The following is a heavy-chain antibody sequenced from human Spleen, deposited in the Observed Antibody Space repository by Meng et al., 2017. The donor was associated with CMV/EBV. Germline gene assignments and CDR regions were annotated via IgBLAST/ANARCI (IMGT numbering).Heavy chain of an antibody. J-gene: IGHJ4*02. CDR1: GGSFSGYY. V-gene: IGHV4-34*01. D-gene: IGHD5-24*01. CDR2: INHSGST. Sequence: QVQLQQWGAGLLKPSXXXXLTCAVYGGSFSGYYWSWIRQPPGKGLEWIGEINHSGSTNYNPSLKSRVTISVDTSKNQFSLKLSSVTAADTAVYYCARVEMATMTFDYWGQGPLVTVSS. CDR3: ARVEMATMTFDY.